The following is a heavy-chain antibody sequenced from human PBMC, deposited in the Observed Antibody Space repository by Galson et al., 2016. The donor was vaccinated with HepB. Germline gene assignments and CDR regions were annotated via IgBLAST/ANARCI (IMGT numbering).Heavy chain of an antibody. V-gene: IGHV1-18*01. CDR2: ISTYDGDT. J-gene: IGHJ3*02. Sequence: VKVSCKASGYTFTSYGISWVRQAPGQGLEWMGWISTYDGDTNYAQNLQGRVTMTTDTSTTTAYMELRGLRSGDTAVYYCAKESLEGIVAYDIWGQGTKVTVSS. CDR3: AKESLEGIVAYDI. D-gene: IGHD1-1*01. CDR1: GYTFTSYG.